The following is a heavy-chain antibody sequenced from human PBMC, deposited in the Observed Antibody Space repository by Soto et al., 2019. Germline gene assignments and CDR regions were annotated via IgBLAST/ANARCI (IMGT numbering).Heavy chain of an antibody. CDR3: VRDPWYHEATGGRPYSLDY. CDR2: ISRDGNIK. J-gene: IGHJ4*02. V-gene: IGHV3-30-3*01. D-gene: IGHD5-18*01. Sequence: QVQLVEAGGGVVQPGRSLRLSCVASGFSFSAFAMHWVRQTPGGGLECVAFISRDGNIKHYTDSVKGRFTISRDNSKNSLYLQMNSLRPDDTAVFYCVRDPWYHEATGGRPYSLDYWGQGILVSVSS. CDR1: GFSFSAFA.